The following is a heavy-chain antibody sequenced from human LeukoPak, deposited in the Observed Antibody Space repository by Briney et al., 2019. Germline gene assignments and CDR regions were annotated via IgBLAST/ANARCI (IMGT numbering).Heavy chain of an antibody. V-gene: IGHV1-69*05. CDR1: GGTFSSYA. J-gene: IGHJ6*03. CDR2: IIPIFGTA. CDR3: ARDSRSHYYYYYMDV. Sequence: SVKVSCKASGGTFSSYAISWVRQAPGQGLEWMGRIIPIFGTANYAQKFQGRVTITTDESTSTAYTELSSLRSEDTAVYYCARDSRSHYYYYYMDVWGKGTTVTVSS.